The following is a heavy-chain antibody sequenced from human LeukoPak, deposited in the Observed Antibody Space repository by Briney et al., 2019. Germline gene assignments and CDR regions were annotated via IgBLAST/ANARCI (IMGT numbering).Heavy chain of an antibody. CDR3: AGALSSVV. D-gene: IGHD3-22*01. Sequence: SETLSLTCTVSVDSIISGGYYWSWIRQHPGKGLEWIAYSYYSGSTYYYPSLKTRFTISVNTPKNQFSLKLSCVTAADTAVYYCAGALSSVVWGQGTLVTVSS. CDR2: SYYSGST. J-gene: IGHJ4*02. CDR1: VDSIISGGYY. V-gene: IGHV4-31*02.